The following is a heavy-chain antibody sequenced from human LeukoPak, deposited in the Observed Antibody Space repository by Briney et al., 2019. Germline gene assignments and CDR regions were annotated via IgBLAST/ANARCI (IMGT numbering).Heavy chain of an antibody. CDR1: GFTFSNYA. D-gene: IGHD3-16*01. Sequence: GGSLRLSCAASGFTFSNYAMSWVRQAPGKGLEWVSVISGSGATTDHADSVMGRFTISRDNSKNTLYLQLDRLRADDTAVYFCAKGLWGAYYYGMDVWGQGTTVTVSS. CDR3: AKGLWGAYYYGMDV. CDR2: ISGSGATT. V-gene: IGHV3-23*01. J-gene: IGHJ6*02.